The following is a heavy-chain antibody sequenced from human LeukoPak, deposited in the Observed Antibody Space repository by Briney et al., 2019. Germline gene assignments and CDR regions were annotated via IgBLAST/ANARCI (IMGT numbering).Heavy chain of an antibody. D-gene: IGHD6-6*01. J-gene: IGHJ6*03. CDR1: GGSISNYY. Sequence: SETLSLTCTVPGGSISNYYCSSIPQPPGKVLEWIGYIYYSESTKYNPSLKSRVTISVDTSKNQFSLRLSSVTAADTAVYYCARNWGVSARPGYMDVWGKGTTVTVSS. V-gene: IGHV4-59*01. CDR3: ARNWGVSARPGYMDV. CDR2: IYYSEST.